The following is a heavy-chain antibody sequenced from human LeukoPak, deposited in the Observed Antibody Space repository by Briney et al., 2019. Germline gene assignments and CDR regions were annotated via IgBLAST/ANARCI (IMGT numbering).Heavy chain of an antibody. J-gene: IGHJ4*02. V-gene: IGHV4-59*11. D-gene: IGHD2-21*01. Sequence: PSETLSLTCTVSGGSISSHYWSWIRQPPGKGLEWIGCIYYSGSTNYNPSLKSRVTISVDTSKNQFSLKLSSVTAADTAVYYCARAIPFDYWGQGTLVTVSS. CDR3: ARAIPFDY. CDR2: IYYSGST. CDR1: GGSISSHY.